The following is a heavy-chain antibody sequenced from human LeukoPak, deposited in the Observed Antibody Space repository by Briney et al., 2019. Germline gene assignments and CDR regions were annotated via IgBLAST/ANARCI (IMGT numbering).Heavy chain of an antibody. CDR3: ARQNDFRLDY. Sequence: GESLRISCKGSGYTFSSYWIGWVRQMPGKGLEWMGIIYPGDSDTRYSPSLQGQVTISVDTSIGTSYLQWSSLKASDTAIYYCARQNDFRLDYWGQGTLVTVST. D-gene: IGHD3-3*01. V-gene: IGHV5-51*01. CDR2: IYPGDSDT. CDR1: GYTFSSYW. J-gene: IGHJ4*02.